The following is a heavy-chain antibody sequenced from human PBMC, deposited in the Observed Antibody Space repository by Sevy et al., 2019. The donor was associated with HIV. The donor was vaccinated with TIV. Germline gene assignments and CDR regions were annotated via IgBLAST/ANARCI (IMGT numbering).Heavy chain of an antibody. V-gene: IGHV3-53*01. Sequence: GGSLRLSCAASGFSVSRNHINWVRQAPGKGQEWISVIYSDGTTQYADSVKGRFTISRDTSNNTVYLQMGSLRADDTAVYYCARRLSSAWYFDCWGQGTLVTVSS. CDR2: IYSDGTT. CDR3: ARRLSSAWYFDC. J-gene: IGHJ4*02. D-gene: IGHD6-19*01. CDR1: GFSVSRNH.